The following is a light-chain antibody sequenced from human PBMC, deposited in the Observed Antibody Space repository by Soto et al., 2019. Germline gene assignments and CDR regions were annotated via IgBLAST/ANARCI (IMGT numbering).Light chain of an antibody. J-gene: IGLJ1*01. Sequence: QSALTQPASVSGSHGQSITISCTGTSSDVGSYNLVSWYQQHPGKAPELMIYEGSKRPSGVSNRFSGSKSGNTASLTISGLQAEDEADYYCCSYAGSSTLYVFGTGTKVTVL. V-gene: IGLV2-23*01. CDR1: SSDVGSYNL. CDR2: EGS. CDR3: CSYAGSSTLYV.